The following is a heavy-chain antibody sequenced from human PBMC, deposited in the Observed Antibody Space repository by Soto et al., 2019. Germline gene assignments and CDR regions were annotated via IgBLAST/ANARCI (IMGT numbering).Heavy chain of an antibody. CDR2: INIDGSST. CDR1: GFTFSSYW. V-gene: IGHV3-74*01. J-gene: IGHJ6*02. CDR3: ASSDYDFWSGLAYGMDV. D-gene: IGHD3-3*01. Sequence: PGGSLRLSCAASGFTFSSYWMHWVRQAPGKGLVWVSRINIDGSSTSYADSVKGRFTISRDNAKNTLYLQMNSLRAEDTAVYYCASSDYDFWSGLAYGMDVWCQGRTVPV.